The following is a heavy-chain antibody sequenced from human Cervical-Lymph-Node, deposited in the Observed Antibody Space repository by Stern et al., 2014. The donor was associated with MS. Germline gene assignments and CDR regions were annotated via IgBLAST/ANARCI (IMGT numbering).Heavy chain of an antibody. D-gene: IGHD2-21*01. V-gene: IGHV1-69*01. CDR3: ARDILLRPGSHDALDI. J-gene: IGHJ3*02. CDR1: GGTFSTYS. CDR2: IIPIFRTT. Sequence: QVQLVQSGAEVRKPGSSVQVPCKTSGGTFSTYSFSWVRQAPGQGLEWMGGIIPIFRTTNYAQKFQGRVRITADESTSTIYIVLSSLRSEDTAVYYCARDILLRPGSHDALDIWGQGTVVTVSS.